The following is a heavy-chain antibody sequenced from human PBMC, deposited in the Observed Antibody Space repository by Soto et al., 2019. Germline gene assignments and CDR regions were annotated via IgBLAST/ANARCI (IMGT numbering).Heavy chain of an antibody. CDR1: GFTFSSYA. D-gene: IGHD1-26*01. J-gene: IGHJ6*02. CDR2: ISGSGGST. CDR3: AKCRGLGSPFYYDMDV. V-gene: IGHV3-23*01. Sequence: EVQLLESGGGLVQPGGSLRLFCAASGFTFSSYAMSWVRQAQGKGLEWVSVISGSGGSTYYADSVKGRFTISRDNSKNTLYLQMNSLRVEDTAVFYCAKCRGLGSPFYYDMDVWGQGTRVTVSS.